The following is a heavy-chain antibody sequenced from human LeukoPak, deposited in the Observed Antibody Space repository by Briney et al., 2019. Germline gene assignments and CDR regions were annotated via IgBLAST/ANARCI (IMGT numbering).Heavy chain of an antibody. D-gene: IGHD3-9*01. CDR3: ARHIPPPYYDILTGYSLFDY. J-gene: IGHJ4*02. Sequence: PSETLSLTCTVSGGSISSSSYYWGWIRQPPGKGLEWIGSIYYSGSTYYNPSLKSRVTISVDTSKNQFSLKLSSVTAAGTAVYYCARHIPPPYYDILTGYSLFDYWGQGTLVTVSS. CDR2: IYYSGST. V-gene: IGHV4-39*01. CDR1: GGSISSSSYY.